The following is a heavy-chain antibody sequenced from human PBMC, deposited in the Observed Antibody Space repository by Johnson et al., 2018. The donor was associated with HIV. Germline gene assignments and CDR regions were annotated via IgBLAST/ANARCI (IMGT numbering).Heavy chain of an antibody. Sequence: VQLVESGGGLVQPGRSLRLSCAASGFTFSSYAMSWVRQAPGKGLEWVSAISGSGGSTYYADSVKGRFTISSDNSKDTLYLQMNSLRPEDMAVYYCARCRDAYTLLSAFDIWGQGTMVTVSS. D-gene: IGHD5-24*01. V-gene: IGHV3-23*04. J-gene: IGHJ3*02. CDR2: ISGSGGST. CDR1: GFTFSSYA. CDR3: ARCRDAYTLLSAFDI.